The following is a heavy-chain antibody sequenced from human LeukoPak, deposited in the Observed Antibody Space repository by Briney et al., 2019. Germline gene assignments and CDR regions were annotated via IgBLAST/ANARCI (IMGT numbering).Heavy chain of an antibody. CDR3: AVLHYYAMDV. V-gene: IGHV3-9*01. CDR2: ISWNSGTK. CDR1: GFTFSSYA. Sequence: GGSLRLSCAASGFTFSSYAMSWVRQAPGKGLEWVSGISWNSGTKGYADSVKGRFTISRDNAKNSLYLQMNSLRGEDAALYYCAVLHYYAMDVWGQGTTVTVSS. J-gene: IGHJ6*02. D-gene: IGHD2-8*01.